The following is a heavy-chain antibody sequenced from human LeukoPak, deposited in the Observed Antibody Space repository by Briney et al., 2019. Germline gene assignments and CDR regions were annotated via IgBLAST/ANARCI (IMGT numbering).Heavy chain of an antibody. CDR1: GDSIGTYF. CDR3: ARDFVETGVVGFDM. J-gene: IGHJ3*02. Sequence: PSETLSLTCTVYGDSIGTYFWNWIRQSDGVGPDRNGHVYDGGRTNYNPSLKGRVTISVDTSRNLFSLRLSSVTAADTAIYYCARDFVETGVVGFDMWGQGTMVTVSS. D-gene: IGHD2-8*02. CDR2: VYDGGRT. V-gene: IGHV4-4*07.